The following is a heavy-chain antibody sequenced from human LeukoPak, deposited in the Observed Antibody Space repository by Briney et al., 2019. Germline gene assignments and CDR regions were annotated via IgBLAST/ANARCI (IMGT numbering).Heavy chain of an antibody. CDR2: INTNTGNP. D-gene: IGHD3-22*01. CDR1: GYTFTSYA. J-gene: IGHJ4*02. Sequence: GASVXVSXKASGYTFTSYAMNWVRQAPGQGLEWMGWINTNTGNPTYAQGFTGRFVFSLDTSVSTAYLQISSLKAEDTAVYYCAREHYYDSSGYYQPKLGNIDYWGQGTLVTVSS. V-gene: IGHV7-4-1*02. CDR3: AREHYYDSSGYYQPKLGNIDY.